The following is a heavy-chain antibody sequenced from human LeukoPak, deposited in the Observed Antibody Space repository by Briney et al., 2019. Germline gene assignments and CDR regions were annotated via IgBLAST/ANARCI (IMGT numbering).Heavy chain of an antibody. CDR2: ISSSSSYI. CDR1: GFTFSSYT. Sequence: GGSLRLSCAASGFTFSSYTMNWVRQAPGKGLEWVSLISSSSSYIFYADSVKGRFTISRDNAKNSLDLQMDSLRAEDTAVYYCARVYMVEWVGQYYFDYWGQGTLVTVSS. V-gene: IGHV3-21*01. J-gene: IGHJ4*02. CDR3: ARVYMVEWVGQYYFDY. D-gene: IGHD3-3*01.